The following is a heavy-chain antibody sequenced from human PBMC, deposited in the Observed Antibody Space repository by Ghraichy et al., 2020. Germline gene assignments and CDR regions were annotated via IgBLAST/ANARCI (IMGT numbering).Heavy chain of an antibody. J-gene: IGHJ4*02. CDR2: IYWNDDK. Sequence: SGPTLVKPTQTLTLTCTFSGFSLSTSGVGVGWIRQPPGKALEWLALIYWNDDKRYSPSLKSRLTITKDTSKNQVVLTMTNVDPVDTATYYCAHRRGLWFGELFLDYWGQGTLVTVSS. V-gene: IGHV2-5*01. D-gene: IGHD3-10*01. CDR1: GFSLSTSGVG. CDR3: AHRRGLWFGELFLDY.